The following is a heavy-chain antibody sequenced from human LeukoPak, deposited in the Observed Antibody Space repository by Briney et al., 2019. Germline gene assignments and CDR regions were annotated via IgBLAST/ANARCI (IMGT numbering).Heavy chain of an antibody. CDR1: EDSFTNYW. V-gene: IGHV5-51*01. CDR2: IYPGDSDT. CDR3: ARLVYDSSGYYVGY. J-gene: IGHJ4*02. D-gene: IGHD3-22*01. Sequence: GESLKISCKGSEDSFTNYWIGWVRQMPGKGLECMGIIYPGDSDTRYSPSFQGQVTISADKSISTAYLQWSSLKASDTAMYYCARLVYDSSGYYVGYWGQGTLVTVSS.